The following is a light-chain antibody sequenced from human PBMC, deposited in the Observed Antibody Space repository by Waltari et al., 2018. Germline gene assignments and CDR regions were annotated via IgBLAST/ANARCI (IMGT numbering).Light chain of an antibody. J-gene: IGKJ3*01. CDR2: DAS. CDR3: QQRSKSFT. V-gene: IGKV3-11*01. CDR1: QSISSY. Sequence: EIVLKQSPATLSLSPGDRATLSCRASQSISSYLAWYQQKPGQVPRLLIYDASTRATGIPARFSGSGSVTDFTLTISSLEPEDFAIYYCQQRSKSFTFGPGTKVDIK.